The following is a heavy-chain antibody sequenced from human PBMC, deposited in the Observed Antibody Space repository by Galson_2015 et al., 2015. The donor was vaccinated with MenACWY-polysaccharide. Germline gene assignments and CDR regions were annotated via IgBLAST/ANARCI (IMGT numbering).Heavy chain of an antibody. CDR2: ISAYNGNT. J-gene: IGHJ3*02. V-gene: IGHV1-18*01. Sequence: SVKVSCKASGYTFTSYGISWVRQAPGHGLEWMGWISAYNGNTNYAQKLQGRVTMTTDTSTSTAYMEMRSLRSDDTAVYYCARETRHEAPDAFDIWGQGTMVTVSS. CDR1: GYTFTSYG. CDR3: ARETRHEAPDAFDI.